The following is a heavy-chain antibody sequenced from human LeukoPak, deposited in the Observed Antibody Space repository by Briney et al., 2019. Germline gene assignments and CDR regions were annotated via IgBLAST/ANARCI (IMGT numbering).Heavy chain of an antibody. V-gene: IGHV3-23*01. Sequence: PGGSLRLSCVASGFTFSSYAMSWVRQAPGKGLEWVSAISGSGGSTCYADSVKGRFTISRDNSKNTLYLQMNSLRAEDTAVYYCATSLAVVAATSYFDYWGQGTLVTVSS. J-gene: IGHJ4*02. D-gene: IGHD2-15*01. CDR1: GFTFSSYA. CDR3: ATSLAVVAATSYFDY. CDR2: ISGSGGST.